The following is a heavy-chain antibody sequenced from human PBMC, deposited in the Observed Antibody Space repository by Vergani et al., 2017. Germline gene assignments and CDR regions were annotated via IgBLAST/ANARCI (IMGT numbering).Heavy chain of an antibody. V-gene: IGHV1-18*01. J-gene: IGHJ6*02. D-gene: IGHD4-17*01. Sequence: QVQLVQSGAEVKKPGASVKVSCKASGYTFSTYGISWVRQAPGQGLEWMGWISAYNGNTNYPEKFQGRLTMTTDTSTRTAYMELRSLRSDDTAVYYCARDGDYTPYYYYYGMDVWGQGTTVTVSS. CDR1: GYTFSTYG. CDR3: ARDGDYTPYYYYYGMDV. CDR2: ISAYNGNT.